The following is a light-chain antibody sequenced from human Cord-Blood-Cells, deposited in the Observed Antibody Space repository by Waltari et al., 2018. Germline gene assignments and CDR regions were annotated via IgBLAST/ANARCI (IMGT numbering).Light chain of an antibody. CDR2: WSS. Sequence: DIVMTQSPDSLAGCLGERATINCKSSQRVLYSSNNKNYLAWYQQKPGQPPKLLIYWSSTRESGVPDRFSGSGSGTDFTLTISSLQAEDVAVYSCQQYYSTPPTFGQGTKVEIK. CDR3: QQYYSTPPT. J-gene: IGKJ1*01. V-gene: IGKV4-1*01. CDR1: QRVLYSSNNKNY.